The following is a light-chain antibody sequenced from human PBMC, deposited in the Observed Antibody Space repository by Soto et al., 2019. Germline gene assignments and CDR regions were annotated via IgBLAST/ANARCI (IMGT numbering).Light chain of an antibody. CDR2: DAS. CDR3: QQYAGSPYT. Sequence: EIVLTQSPGTLSLSPGERATLSCRASQSVSSSYLAWYQQKPGQAPRLLIYDASYRTTGIPDRFSGSGSGTDFSLTISRLEPEDFAVYYCQQYAGSPYTFGQGTTLEIK. V-gene: IGKV3-20*01. CDR1: QSVSSSY. J-gene: IGKJ2*01.